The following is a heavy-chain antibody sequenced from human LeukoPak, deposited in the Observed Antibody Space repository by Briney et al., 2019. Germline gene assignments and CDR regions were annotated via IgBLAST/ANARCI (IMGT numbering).Heavy chain of an antibody. CDR2: IIPILGIA. CDR3: ARDMGCSSTSCYRLFFDY. D-gene: IGHD2-2*01. J-gene: IGHJ4*02. V-gene: IGHV1-69*04. Sequence: SVKVSCKASGGTFGSYAISWVRQAPGQGLEWMGRIIPILGIANYAQKFQGRVTITADKSTSTAYMELSSLRSEDTAVYYCARDMGCSSTSCYRLFFDYWGQGTLVTVSS. CDR1: GGTFGSYA.